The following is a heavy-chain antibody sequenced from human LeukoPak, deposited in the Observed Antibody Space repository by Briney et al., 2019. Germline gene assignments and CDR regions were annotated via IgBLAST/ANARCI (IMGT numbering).Heavy chain of an antibody. D-gene: IGHD2-15*01. CDR1: GFTFSSYA. J-gene: IGHJ4*02. CDR3: ARDPRGYCSGGSCYSGYYFDY. CDR2: ISYDESNK. Sequence: GRSLRLSCAASGFTFSSYAMHWVRQAPGRGLEWVAVISYDESNKYYADSVKGRFTISRDNSKNTLYLQMNSLRAEDTAVYYCARDPRGYCSGGSCYSGYYFDYWGQGTLVTVSS. V-gene: IGHV3-30*04.